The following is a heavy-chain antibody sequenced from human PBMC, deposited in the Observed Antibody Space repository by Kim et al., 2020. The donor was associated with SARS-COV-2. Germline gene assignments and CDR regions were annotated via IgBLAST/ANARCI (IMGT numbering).Heavy chain of an antibody. D-gene: IGHD2-2*02. CDR3: ARDSVLPYIPYYFDY. J-gene: IGHJ4*02. Sequence: SVKGRFTISRDNAKNSLYLQMNSLRAEDTAVYYCARDSVLPYIPYYFDYWGQGTLVTVSS. V-gene: IGHV3-11*05.